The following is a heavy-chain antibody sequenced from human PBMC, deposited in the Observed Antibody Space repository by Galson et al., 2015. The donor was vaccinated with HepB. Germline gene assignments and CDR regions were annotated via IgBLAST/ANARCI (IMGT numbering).Heavy chain of an antibody. CDR3: ARGGRGGSHQIDSGAFDI. V-gene: IGHV4-4*07. CDR1: GGSISSYY. J-gene: IGHJ3*02. CDR2: FYTSGTT. Sequence: SETLSLTCTVSGGSISSYYWSWIRQPAGKGLEWIGRFYTSGTTNYNPSLKSRVTMSVDTSKNQFSLKVTSVTAADAAVYYCARGGRGGSHQIDSGAFDIWGRGTMVTVSS. D-gene: IGHD1-26*01.